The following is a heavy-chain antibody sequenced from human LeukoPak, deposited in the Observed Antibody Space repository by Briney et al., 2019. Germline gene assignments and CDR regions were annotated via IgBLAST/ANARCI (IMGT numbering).Heavy chain of an antibody. J-gene: IGHJ3*02. CDR2: IYHSGST. V-gene: IGHV4-4*02. D-gene: IGHD3-10*01. CDR3: ARGGHDYYFSRDAFDI. CDR1: GDSISSDIW. Sequence: PSETLSLTCAVSGDSISSDIWWSWVRQPPGKGLEWIGEIYHSGSTNYNPSLKSRVTISVDKSKNQFSLKLSSVTAADTAVYYCARGGHDYYFSRDAFDIWGQGTMVTVSS.